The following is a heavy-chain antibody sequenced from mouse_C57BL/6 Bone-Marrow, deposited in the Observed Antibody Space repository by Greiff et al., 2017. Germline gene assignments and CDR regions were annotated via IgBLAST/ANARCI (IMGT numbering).Heavy chain of an antibody. J-gene: IGHJ3*01. CDR3: ARSGYYGYDGAY. CDR2: IYPGSGST. CDR1: GYTFTSYW. D-gene: IGHD2-2*01. Sequence: VQLQQPGAELVKPGASVKMSCKASGYTFTSYWITWVKQRPGQGLEWIGDIYPGSGSTNYNETVKSKATLTVDTASSTAYMQLSSLTSEDSAVYYCARSGYYGYDGAYWGQGTLVTVSA. V-gene: IGHV1-55*01.